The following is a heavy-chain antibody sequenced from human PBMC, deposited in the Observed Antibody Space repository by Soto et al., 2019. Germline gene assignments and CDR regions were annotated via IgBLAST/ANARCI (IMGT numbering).Heavy chain of an antibody. D-gene: IGHD6-13*01. CDR2: ISGSGGST. V-gene: IGHV3-23*01. J-gene: IGHJ4*02. CDR1: GFTFSNAW. Sequence: LRLSCAASGFTFSNAWMSWVRQAPGKGLEWVSAISGSGGSTYYADSVKGRFTISRDNSKNTLYLQMNSLRAEDTAVYYCAAGAGYYFDYWGQGTLVTVSS. CDR3: AAGAGYYFDY.